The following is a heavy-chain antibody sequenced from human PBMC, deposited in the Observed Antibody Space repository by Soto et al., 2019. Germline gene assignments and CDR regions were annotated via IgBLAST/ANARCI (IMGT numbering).Heavy chain of an antibody. CDR3: ARSVPPAGS. CDR2: ISAYNGNT. D-gene: IGHD4-17*01. V-gene: IGHV1-18*01. Sequence: QVQLVQSGAEVKKPGASVKVSCKASGYTFTSYAISWVRQAPGQGLEWMGWISAYNGNTNYAQQLQGRVTMTTDTSTTPAHMEPTSLSTDDTAVYYSARSVPPAGSWGPGALVTVSS. J-gene: IGHJ5*02. CDR1: GYTFTSYA.